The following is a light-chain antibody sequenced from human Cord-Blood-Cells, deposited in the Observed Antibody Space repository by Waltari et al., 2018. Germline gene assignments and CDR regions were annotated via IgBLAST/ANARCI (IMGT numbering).Light chain of an antibody. CDR3: NSRDSSGNHLV. V-gene: IGLV3-19*01. J-gene: IGLJ2*01. CDR1: SLRSYY. Sequence: SSELTQDHAVSVALGQTVRITCQGDSLRSYYASWYQQKPGQAPVLFIYGKNNRPLGIPDRFSGSSSGNTASLTITGAQAEDEADYYGNSRDSSGNHLVFGGGTKLTVL. CDR2: GKN.